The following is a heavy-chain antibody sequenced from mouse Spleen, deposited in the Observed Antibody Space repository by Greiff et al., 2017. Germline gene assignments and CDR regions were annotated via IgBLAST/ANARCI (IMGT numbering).Heavy chain of an antibody. CDR2: ISDGGSYT. CDR1: GFTFSSYA. J-gene: IGHJ2*01. CDR3: ARDQTGHDY. V-gene: IGHV5-4*01. Sequence: EVQVVESGGGLVKPGGSLKLSCAASGFTFSSYAMSWVRQTPEKRLEWVATISDGGSYTYYPDNVKGRFTISRDNAKNNLYLQMSHLKSEDTAMYYCARDQTGHDYWGQGTTLTVSS. D-gene: IGHD4-1*01.